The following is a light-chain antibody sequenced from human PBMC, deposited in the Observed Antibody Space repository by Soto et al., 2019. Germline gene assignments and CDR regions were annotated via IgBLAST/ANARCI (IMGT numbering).Light chain of an antibody. V-gene: IGKV3-11*01. CDR3: QQYGSSPLWT. CDR1: ESVDFH. CDR2: DAS. Sequence: VLTQSPATLSLSPGKRATLSCRASESVDFHLAWYQQKPGQAPRLLIYDASVRATGTPARFSGSGSGTDFTLTISSLEPEDFAVYYCQQYGSSPLWTFGQGTKVDIK. J-gene: IGKJ1*01.